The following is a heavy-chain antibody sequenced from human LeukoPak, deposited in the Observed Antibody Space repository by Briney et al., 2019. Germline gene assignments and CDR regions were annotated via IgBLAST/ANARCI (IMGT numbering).Heavy chain of an antibody. CDR2: IYYSGST. J-gene: IGHJ6*02. CDR3: ASRLGSGMDV. Sequence: PSETLSLTCTVSGSSISSSSYYWGWIRQPPGKGLEWIGSIYYSGSTYYNPSLKSLVTISVDTSKNQLSLKLSSVTAADTAVYYCASRLGSGMDVWGQGTTVTVSS. D-gene: IGHD3-3*01. CDR1: GSSISSSSYY. V-gene: IGHV4-39*01.